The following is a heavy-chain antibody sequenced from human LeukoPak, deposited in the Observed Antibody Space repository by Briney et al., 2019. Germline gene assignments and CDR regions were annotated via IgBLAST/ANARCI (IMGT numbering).Heavy chain of an antibody. V-gene: IGHV3-48*01. D-gene: IGHD3-22*01. J-gene: IGHJ4*02. CDR3: AREPRENKASGYYSN. Sequence: GGFLRLSWAASGFTFSSYSMNWVRQAPGKGLEWVSYISSSSSTIYYADSVKGRFTISRDNAKNSLYLQMNSLRAEDTAVYYCAREPRENKASGYYSNWGQGTLVTVSS. CDR2: ISSSSSTI. CDR1: GFTFSSYS.